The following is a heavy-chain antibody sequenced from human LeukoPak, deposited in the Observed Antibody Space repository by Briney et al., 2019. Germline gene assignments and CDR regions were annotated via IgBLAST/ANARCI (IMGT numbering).Heavy chain of an antibody. J-gene: IGHJ5*02. D-gene: IGHD4-17*01. CDR2: IHSRGTT. CDR3: ARLPTGYPNWFDP. CDR1: GGSITSSSAYN. Sequence: SETLSLTCSVFGGSITSSSAYNWGWIRLPPGRGLEWIATIHSRGTTYYNASLQSRLTISSDTSRNQFSLRVNSVTAADTAIYYCARLPTGYPNWFDPWGPGTLVTVSS. V-gene: IGHV4-39*01.